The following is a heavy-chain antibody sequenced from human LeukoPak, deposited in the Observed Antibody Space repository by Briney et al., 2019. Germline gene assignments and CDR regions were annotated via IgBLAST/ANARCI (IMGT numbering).Heavy chain of an antibody. CDR2: IIPIFGTA. V-gene: IGHV1-69*06. J-gene: IGHJ6*03. Sequence: RASVKVSCKASGGTFSSYAISWVRQAPGQGLEWMGGIIPIFGTANYAQKFQGRVTITADKSTSTAYMELSSLRSEDTAVYYCARGAGYDILTGYFYYYYYMDVWGKGTTVTISS. D-gene: IGHD3-9*01. CDR3: ARGAGYDILTGYFYYYYYMDV. CDR1: GGTFSSYA.